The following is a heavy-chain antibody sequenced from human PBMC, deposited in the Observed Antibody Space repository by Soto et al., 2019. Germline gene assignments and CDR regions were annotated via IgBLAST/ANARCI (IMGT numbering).Heavy chain of an antibody. V-gene: IGHV4-30-2*01. Sequence: SETLSLTCTVSGGSISNAAYSWSWIRQPPGKGLEWIGYIYPSGMPFYNPSLRSRVAISIDRSNDQFSLNLKSVTAADTAVYYCARERGGYGLFDSWGQGTLVTVSS. CDR3: ARERGGYGLFDS. CDR1: GGSISNAAYS. D-gene: IGHD5-18*01. J-gene: IGHJ4*02. CDR2: IYPSGMP.